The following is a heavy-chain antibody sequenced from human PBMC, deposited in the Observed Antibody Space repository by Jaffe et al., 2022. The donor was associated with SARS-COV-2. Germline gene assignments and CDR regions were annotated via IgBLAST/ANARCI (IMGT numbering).Heavy chain of an antibody. CDR2: INSDGSST. V-gene: IGHV3-74*01. J-gene: IGHJ4*02. D-gene: IGHD3-22*01. CDR1: GFTFSSYW. CDR3: AREDYYDSSGYPFDY. Sequence: EVQLVESGGGLVQPGGSLRLSCAASGFTFSSYWMHWVRQAPGKGLVWVSRINSDGSSTSYADSVKGRFTISRDNAKNTLYLQMNSLRAEDTAVYYCAREDYYDSSGYPFDYWGQGTLVTVSS.